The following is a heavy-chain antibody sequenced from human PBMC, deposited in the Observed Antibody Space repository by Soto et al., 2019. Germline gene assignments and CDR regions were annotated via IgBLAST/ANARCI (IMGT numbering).Heavy chain of an antibody. D-gene: IGHD2-15*01. CDR2: IYYSGST. CDR1: GGSISSGDYY. Sequence: KPSETLSLTCTVSGGSISSGDYYWSWIRQTPGKGLEWIGYIYYSGSTCYNPSLKSRVTISVDTSKNQYSLKLSSVPAADTAVYYCARDLVRQDVVVVAATPFSYYYGMDVWGQGTTVTVSS. V-gene: IGHV4-30-4*01. J-gene: IGHJ6*02. CDR3: ARDLVRQDVVVVAATPFSYYYGMDV.